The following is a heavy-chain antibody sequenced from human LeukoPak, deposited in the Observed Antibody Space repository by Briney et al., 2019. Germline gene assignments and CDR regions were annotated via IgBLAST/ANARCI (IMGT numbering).Heavy chain of an antibody. CDR3: ARMRGGSSSGHFYYYYMDV. CDR1: TGSISTFY. V-gene: IGHV4-4*07. CDR2: IFTTGST. J-gene: IGHJ6*03. D-gene: IGHD6-13*01. Sequence: SETLSLTCTVSTGSISTFYWSWIRQPAGKGLEWIGRIFTTGSTNYNPSLKSRVTMSIDTSKNQFSLNLLSVTAADTAVYYCARMRGGSSSGHFYYYYMDVWGKGTTVTISS.